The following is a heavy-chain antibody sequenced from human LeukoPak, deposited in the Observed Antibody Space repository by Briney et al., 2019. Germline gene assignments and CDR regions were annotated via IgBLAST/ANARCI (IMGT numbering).Heavy chain of an antibody. CDR1: GGSFSGYY. CDR3: ARATGYYYDSSGYYE. V-gene: IGHV4-34*01. D-gene: IGHD3-22*01. Sequence: SETLSLTCAVYGGSFSGYYWSWIRQPPGEGLEWIGEINHSGSTNYNPSLKSRVTISVDTSKNQFSLKLSSVTAADTAVYYCARATGYYYDSSGYYEWGQGTLVTVSS. CDR2: INHSGST. J-gene: IGHJ4*02.